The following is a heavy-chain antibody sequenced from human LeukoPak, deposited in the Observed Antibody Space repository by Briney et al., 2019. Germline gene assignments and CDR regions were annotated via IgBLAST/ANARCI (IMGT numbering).Heavy chain of an antibody. CDR1: GFTFSSYG. D-gene: IGHD1-26*01. CDR3: ARDWERAVFDY. V-gene: IGHV3-33*01. J-gene: IGHJ4*02. Sequence: GGSLRLSCAASGFTFSSYGMHWVRQAPGKGLEGVAVIWYDGSNKYYADSVKGRFTISRDNSKNTLYLQMNSLRAEDTAVYYCARDWERAVFDYWGQGTLVTVSS. CDR2: IWYDGSNK.